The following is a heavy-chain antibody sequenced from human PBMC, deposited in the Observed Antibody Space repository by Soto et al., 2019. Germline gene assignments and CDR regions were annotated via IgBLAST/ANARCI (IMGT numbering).Heavy chain of an antibody. Sequence: QVQLVQSGAEVKKPGSSVKVSCKASGGTFSSYAISWVRQAPGQGLEWMGGIIPIFGTANYAQKFQGRVTITADESTSTAYMELGSVRSEDTAVYYCARDGRDYKGWDGMDVWGQGTTVTVSS. CDR2: IIPIFGTA. V-gene: IGHV1-69*01. D-gene: IGHD4-4*01. J-gene: IGHJ6*02. CDR1: GGTFSSYA. CDR3: ARDGRDYKGWDGMDV.